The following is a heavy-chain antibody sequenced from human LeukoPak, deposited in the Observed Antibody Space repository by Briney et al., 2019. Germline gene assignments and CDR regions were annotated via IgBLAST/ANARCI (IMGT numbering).Heavy chain of an antibody. CDR3: ARFREYCSSTSCRGFDY. Sequence: SVKVSCKASGGTFSSYAISWVQQAPGQGLEWMGGIIPIFGTANYAQKFQGRVTITADESTSTAYMELSSLRSEDTAVYYCARFREYCSSTSCRGFDYWGQGTLVTVSS. J-gene: IGHJ4*02. CDR1: GGTFSSYA. D-gene: IGHD2-2*01. CDR2: IIPIFGTA. V-gene: IGHV1-69*13.